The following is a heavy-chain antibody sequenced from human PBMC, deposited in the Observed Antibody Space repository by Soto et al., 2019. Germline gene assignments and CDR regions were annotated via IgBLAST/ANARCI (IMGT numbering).Heavy chain of an antibody. CDR3: ARAYSYGYGLYFDY. V-gene: IGHV4-59*12. CDR2: IYYSGSA. J-gene: IGHJ4*02. D-gene: IGHD5-18*01. CDR1: GGSISSYY. Sequence: SETLSLTCTVSGGSISSYYWSWIRQPPGKGLELIGYIYYSGSANYNPSLKSRVTISIDTSKNQFSLKLSSVTAADTAVYYCARAYSYGYGLYFDYWGQGTLVTVSS.